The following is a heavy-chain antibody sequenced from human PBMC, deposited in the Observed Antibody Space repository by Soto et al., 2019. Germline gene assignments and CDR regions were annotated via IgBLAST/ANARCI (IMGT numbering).Heavy chain of an antibody. Sequence: SETLSLTCAVSSGSIYNVYWWSWVRQSPGKGLEWIGETSHDGVTNYNPSLEGRVTISIDKSKNQFYLDLNSVTAADTAMYYCARPKTIGAAAGKGWFDPWGQGTLVTVSS. CDR3: ARPKTIGAAAGKGWFDP. V-gene: IGHV4-4*02. D-gene: IGHD6-13*01. CDR2: TSHDGVT. CDR1: SGSIYNVYW. J-gene: IGHJ5*02.